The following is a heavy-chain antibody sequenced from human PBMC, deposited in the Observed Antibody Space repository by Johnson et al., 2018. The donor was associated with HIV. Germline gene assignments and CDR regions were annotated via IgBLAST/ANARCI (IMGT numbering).Heavy chain of an antibody. D-gene: IGHD4-17*01. V-gene: IGHV3-30-3*01. Sequence: QVQLVESGGGVVQPGRSLRLSCAASEFTFSNYAMHWVRQAPGKGLEWVAVVPDDGDNKYYADPVKGRLTISRDNSKNTLYLQMNSLRAEDTAVYYCARDGTFGYGDYVGRAFDIWGQGTMVTVSS. CDR2: VPDDGDNK. J-gene: IGHJ3*02. CDR1: EFTFSNYA. CDR3: ARDGTFGYGDYVGRAFDI.